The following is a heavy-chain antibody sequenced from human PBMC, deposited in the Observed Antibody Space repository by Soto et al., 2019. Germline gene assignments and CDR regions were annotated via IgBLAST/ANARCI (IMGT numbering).Heavy chain of an antibody. D-gene: IGHD3-3*01. J-gene: IGHJ6*02. CDR3: GRLTSYDFSRMDV. CDR2: IDPSDSYT. Sequence: PRGSLKISCKGSGYSFASNWISWVRQMPGKGLEWMGRIDPSDSYTNYSPSFQGHVTISVDKSISTAYLQWSSLEASDTAMYYCGRLTSYDFSRMDVWGQGTTVTVSS. CDR1: GYSFASNW. V-gene: IGHV5-10-1*01.